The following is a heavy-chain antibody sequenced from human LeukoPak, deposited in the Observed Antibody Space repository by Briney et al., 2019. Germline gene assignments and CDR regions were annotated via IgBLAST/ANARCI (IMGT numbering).Heavy chain of an antibody. CDR2: IYSDNT. V-gene: IGHV3-66*03. D-gene: IGHD2-2*01. J-gene: IGHJ3*02. CDR1: GFTVSSNS. Sequence: GGSLRLSCTVSGFTVSSNSMSWVRQAPGKGLEWVSFIYSDNTHYSDSVKGRFTISRDNSKNTLYLQMNSLRAEDTAVYYCARELRATSNDAFDIWGQGTMVTVSS. CDR3: ARELRATSNDAFDI.